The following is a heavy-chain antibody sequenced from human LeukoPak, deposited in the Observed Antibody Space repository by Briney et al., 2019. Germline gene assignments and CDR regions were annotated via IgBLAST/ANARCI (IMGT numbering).Heavy chain of an antibody. V-gene: IGHV4-59*01. J-gene: IGHJ4*02. CDR3: ARAFRGCSSTSCYLEGYFDY. CDR1: GGSISSYY. CDR2: IYYSGST. D-gene: IGHD2-2*01. Sequence: SETLSLTCTVSGGSISSYYWSWIRQPPGKGLEWIGYIYYSGSTNYNPSLKSRVTISVDTSKNQFSLKLSSVTAADTAVYYCARAFRGCSSTSCYLEGYFDYWGQGTLVTVSS.